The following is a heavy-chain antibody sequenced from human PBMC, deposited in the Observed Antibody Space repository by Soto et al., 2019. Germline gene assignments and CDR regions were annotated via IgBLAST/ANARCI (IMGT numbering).Heavy chain of an antibody. CDR1: GYTFTSYG. CDR3: ARIYTVTTYPGLDY. Sequence: ASVKVSCKASGYTFTSYGISWVRQAPGQGLEWMGWISAYNGNTNYAQKLQGRVTMTTDTSTSTAYMELRSLRSDDTAVYYCARIYTVTTYPGLDYWSQGTLVTVSS. V-gene: IGHV1-18*04. D-gene: IGHD4-17*01. J-gene: IGHJ4*02. CDR2: ISAYNGNT.